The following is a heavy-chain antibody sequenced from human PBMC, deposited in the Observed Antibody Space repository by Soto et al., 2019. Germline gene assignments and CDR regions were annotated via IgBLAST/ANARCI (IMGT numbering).Heavy chain of an antibody. CDR3: AKDLTFPIFEDGMHA. CDR2: ISRNSGSI. J-gene: IGHJ6*02. CDR1: GFTFDDSA. V-gene: IGHV3-9*01. Sequence: EVQLVESGGGLVQPGRSLRLSCVASGFTFDDSAMHWVRQPPGKGLEWVSGISRNSGSIAYADSVKGRFTISRDNAKKSLYLQMNSLIPEDTALYYSAKDLTFPIFEDGMHAWGQGTTVTVSS. D-gene: IGHD3-3*01.